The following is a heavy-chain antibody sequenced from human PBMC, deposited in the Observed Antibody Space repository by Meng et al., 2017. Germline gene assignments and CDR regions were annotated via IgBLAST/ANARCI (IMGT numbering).Heavy chain of an antibody. V-gene: IGHV1-69*06. CDR1: GGTFSSYA. Sequence: VQPGAEVKKPGSSGKSSCKATGGTFSSYAISWVRQAPGQGLEWMGGIIPIFGTANYAQKFQGRVTITADKSTSTAYMELSSLRSEDTAVYYCARDDSSGWYYFDYWGQGTLVTVSS. CDR2: IIPIFGTA. CDR3: ARDDSSGWYYFDY. D-gene: IGHD6-19*01. J-gene: IGHJ4*02.